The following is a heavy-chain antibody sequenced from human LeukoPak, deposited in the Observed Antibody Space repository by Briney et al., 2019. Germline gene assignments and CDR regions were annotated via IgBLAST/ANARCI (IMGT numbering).Heavy chain of an antibody. J-gene: IGHJ4*02. CDR2: ISSSGSTI. Sequence: GGSLRLSCAASGFTFSSYSMNWVRQAPGKGLEWVSYISSSGSTIYYADSVKGRFTISRDNAKKSLYLQMYSLRAEDTAVYYCARKGYFGDQPLDYWGQGTLVTVSS. V-gene: IGHV3-48*04. D-gene: IGHD2-15*01. CDR1: GFTFSSYS. CDR3: ARKGYFGDQPLDY.